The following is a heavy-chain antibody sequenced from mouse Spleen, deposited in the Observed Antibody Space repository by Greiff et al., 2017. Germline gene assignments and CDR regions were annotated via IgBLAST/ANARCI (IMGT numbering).Heavy chain of an antibody. V-gene: IGHV1-62-2*01. Sequence: QVQLQQSGAELVKPGASVKLSCKASGYTFTEYTIHWVKQRSGQGLEWIGWFYPGSGSIKYNEKFKDTATLTADKSSSTVYMELSRLTSEDSAVYFCASHEGSYYSYEGYFDYWGQGTTLTVSS. D-gene: IGHD2-12*01. CDR2: FYPGSGSI. CDR1: GYTFTEYT. CDR3: ASHEGSYYSYEGYFDY. J-gene: IGHJ2*01.